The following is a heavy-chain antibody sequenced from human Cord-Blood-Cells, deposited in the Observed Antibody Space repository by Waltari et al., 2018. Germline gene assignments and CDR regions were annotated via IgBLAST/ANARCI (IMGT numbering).Heavy chain of an antibody. J-gene: IGHJ6*02. D-gene: IGHD1-7*01. CDR2: IYYSGST. Sequence: QVQLQESGPGLVKPSETLSLTCTVSGGSVSSGSYYWSWIRQPPGKGLEWIGYIYYSGSTNYIPLLKGRVTISVDTSKNQFSLKLSSVTAADTAVYYCARDERLITGTTYYYYGMDVWGQGTTVTVSS. CDR3: ARDERLITGTTYYYYGMDV. V-gene: IGHV4-61*01. CDR1: GGSVSSGSYY.